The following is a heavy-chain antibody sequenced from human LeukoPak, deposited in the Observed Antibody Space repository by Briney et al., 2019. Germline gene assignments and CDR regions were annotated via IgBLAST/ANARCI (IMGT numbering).Heavy chain of an antibody. V-gene: IGHV1-69*01. CDR2: IIPIFGTA. D-gene: IGHD3-10*01. Sequence: ASVKVSCKASGGTFSSYAISWVRQAPGQGLEWMGGIIPIFGTANYAQKFQGRVTITADESTSTAYMELSSLRSEDTAVYYCARDPSCYYGSGSYVYWGQGTLVTVSS. CDR3: ARDPSCYYGSGSYVY. J-gene: IGHJ4*02. CDR1: GGTFSSYA.